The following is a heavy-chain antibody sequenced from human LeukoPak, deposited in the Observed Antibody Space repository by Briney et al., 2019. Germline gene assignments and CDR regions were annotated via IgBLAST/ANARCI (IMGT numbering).Heavy chain of an antibody. CDR2: IWYDGSNK. J-gene: IGHJ4*02. CDR1: GFTFSSYG. V-gene: IGHV3-33*01. Sequence: GRSLRLSCAASGFTFSSYGMHWVRQAPGKGLEWVAVIWYDGSNKYYADSVKGRFTISRDNSKNTLYLQMNSLRAEDTAVYYCASVTIPYDSSGYLVYWGQGTLVTVSS. D-gene: IGHD3-22*01. CDR3: ASVTIPYDSSGYLVY.